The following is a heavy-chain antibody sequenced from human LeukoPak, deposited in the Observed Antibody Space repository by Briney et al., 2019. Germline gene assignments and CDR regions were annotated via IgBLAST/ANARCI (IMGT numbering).Heavy chain of an antibody. CDR1: GGSFSGYY. Sequence: PSETLPLTCAVYGGSFSGYYWSWIRQPPGKGLEWIGEINHSGSTNYNPSLKSRVTISVDTSKNQFSLKLSSVTAADTAVYYCARLSSVAVAGAGMVDYWGQGTLVTVSS. D-gene: IGHD6-19*01. CDR3: ARLSSVAVAGAGMVDY. J-gene: IGHJ4*02. V-gene: IGHV4-34*01. CDR2: INHSGST.